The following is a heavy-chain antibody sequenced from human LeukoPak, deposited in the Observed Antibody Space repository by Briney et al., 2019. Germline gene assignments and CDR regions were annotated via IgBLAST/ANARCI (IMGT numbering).Heavy chain of an antibody. J-gene: IGHJ4*02. CDR1: GGSFSGYY. CDR3: ARGNDFWSGYRDFDY. D-gene: IGHD3-3*01. V-gene: IGHV4-34*01. Sequence: PSETLSLTCAVSGGSFSGYYWSWIRQPPGKGLEWIGEINHSGSTNYNPSLKSRVSISVDTSKNQSSLKLSSVTAADTAVYYCARGNDFWSGYRDFDYWGQGTLVTVSS. CDR2: INHSGST.